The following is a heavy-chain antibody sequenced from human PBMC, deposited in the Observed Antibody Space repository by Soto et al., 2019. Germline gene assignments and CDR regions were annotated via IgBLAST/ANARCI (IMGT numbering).Heavy chain of an antibody. Sequence: ASVKGSCKSSGDTFTGYHIHWVRQAPGQGLEWVGWINPNSGGTNYAQTFRGRVTLTRDTSISTAYMELRSLRFDDTAVYYCARLRLRLDTFDIWGQGTMVTVSS. J-gene: IGHJ3*02. CDR3: ARLRLRLDTFDI. D-gene: IGHD4-17*01. CDR1: GDTFTGYH. CDR2: INPNSGGT. V-gene: IGHV1-2*02.